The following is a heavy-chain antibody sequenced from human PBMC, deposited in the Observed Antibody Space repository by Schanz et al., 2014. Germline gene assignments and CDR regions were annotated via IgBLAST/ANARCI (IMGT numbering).Heavy chain of an antibody. D-gene: IGHD2-2*01. CDR1: GFTFSDYY. J-gene: IGHJ4*02. CDR2: ISDSGDST. V-gene: IGHV3-11*01. Sequence: VQLVESGGGLVQPGGSLRLSCAASGFTFSDYYMTWIRQAPGKGLEWVSDISDSGDSTHYADSVKGRFTISRDNAKNSRFLQMNSLSAEDTAVYYCAKVAPAATYRDSWGLGTLVTVSS. CDR3: AKVAPAATYRDS.